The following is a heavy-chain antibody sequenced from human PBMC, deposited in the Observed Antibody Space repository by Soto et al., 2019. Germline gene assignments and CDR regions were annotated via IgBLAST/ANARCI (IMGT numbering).Heavy chain of an antibody. D-gene: IGHD3-3*01. CDR3: AREALGVDTIFGVVIIGMDV. Sequence: ASVKVSCKASGYTFTSYYMHWVRQAPGQGLEWMGIINPSGGSTSYAQKFQGRVTMTRDTSTSTVYMELSSLRSEDTAVYYCAREALGVDTIFGVVIIGMDVWGQGTTGTVSS. V-gene: IGHV1-46*01. J-gene: IGHJ6*02. CDR2: INPSGGST. CDR1: GYTFTSYY.